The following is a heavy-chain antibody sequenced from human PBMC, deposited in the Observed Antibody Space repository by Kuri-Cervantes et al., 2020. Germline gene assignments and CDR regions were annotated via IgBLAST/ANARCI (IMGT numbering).Heavy chain of an antibody. CDR1: GGSISSYY. Sequence: GSLRLSCTVSGGSISSYYWSWIRQPPGKGLEWIGSIYYSGSTYYNPSLKSRVTISVDTSKNQFSLKLSSVTAADTAVYYCARHLPREYCSSTSCYPPNWFDPWGQGTLVTVSS. J-gene: IGHJ5*02. CDR2: IYYSGST. V-gene: IGHV4-59*05. D-gene: IGHD2-2*01. CDR3: ARHLPREYCSSTSCYPPNWFDP.